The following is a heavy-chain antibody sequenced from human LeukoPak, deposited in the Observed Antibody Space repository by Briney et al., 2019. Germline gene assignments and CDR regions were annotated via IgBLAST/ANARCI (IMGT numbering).Heavy chain of an antibody. CDR2: ISAYNGNT. CDR3: ARDLAYKSGIAVAGSIDY. Sequence: ASVKVSCKVSGYTFTSYGISWVRQASGQGLEWMGWISAYNGNTNYAQKLQGRVTMTTDTSTSTAYMELRSLRSDDTAVYYCARDLAYKSGIAVAGSIDYWGQGTLVTVSS. V-gene: IGHV1-18*01. D-gene: IGHD6-19*01. CDR1: GYTFTSYG. J-gene: IGHJ4*02.